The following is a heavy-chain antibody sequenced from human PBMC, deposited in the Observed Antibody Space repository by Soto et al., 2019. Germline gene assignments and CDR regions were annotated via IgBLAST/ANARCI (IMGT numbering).Heavy chain of an antibody. D-gene: IGHD3-16*01. J-gene: IGHJ6*04. CDR2: ISDSGGRT. V-gene: IGHV3-23*01. CDR1: GFTFNNYA. Sequence: GGSLRLSCAVSGFTFNNYAMNWVRQAPGKGLEWVSSISDSGGRTYYADSVKGRFTISRDNSKDTLYLQMNSLRAEDTAIFYCAKDALGDYFYYGMDVWGKGTTVTVSS. CDR3: AKDALGDYFYYGMDV.